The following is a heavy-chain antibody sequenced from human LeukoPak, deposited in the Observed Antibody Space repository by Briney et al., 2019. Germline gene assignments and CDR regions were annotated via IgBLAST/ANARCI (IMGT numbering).Heavy chain of an antibody. CDR3: ARDEGYCSRTSCYGGSKGMDV. J-gene: IGHJ6*02. D-gene: IGHD2-2*01. CDR2: ISYDGSNK. Sequence: GGSLRLSCAASGFTFSGYPIHWVRQAPGKGLEWVAVISYDGSNKYYADSVKGRFTISRDNSKNTLYLQMNSLRAEDTAVYYCARDEGYCSRTSCYGGSKGMDVWGQGTAVIVSS. CDR1: GFTFSGYP. V-gene: IGHV3-30-3*01.